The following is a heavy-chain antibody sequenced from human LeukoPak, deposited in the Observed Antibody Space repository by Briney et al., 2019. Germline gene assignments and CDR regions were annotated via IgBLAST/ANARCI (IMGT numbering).Heavy chain of an antibody. CDR3: ARRKAGDDWVDP. CDR1: GGSISRIGYY. Sequence: PSETLSLTCTVSGGSISRIGYYWDWIRQPPGKGLEWIGSIYSNGYTYYSPSLRSRVTISADTSKNHFSLKLSSVTAADTAVYYCARRKAGDDWVDPWGQGTQVTVSS. V-gene: IGHV4-39*02. J-gene: IGHJ5*02. D-gene: IGHD2-21*02. CDR2: IYSNGYT.